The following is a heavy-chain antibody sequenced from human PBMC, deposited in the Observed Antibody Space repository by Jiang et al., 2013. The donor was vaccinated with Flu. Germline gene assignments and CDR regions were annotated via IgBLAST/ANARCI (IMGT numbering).Heavy chain of an antibody. Sequence: GGSTYYADSVKGRFTISRDNSKNTLYLQMNSLRAEDTAVYYCARRSHYYYMDVWGKGTTVTVSS. CDR2: GGST. V-gene: IGHV3-66*02. J-gene: IGHJ6*03. CDR3: ARRSHYYYMDV.